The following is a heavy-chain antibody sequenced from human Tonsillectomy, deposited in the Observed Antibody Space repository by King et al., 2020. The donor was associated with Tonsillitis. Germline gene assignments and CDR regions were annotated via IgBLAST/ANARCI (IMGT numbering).Heavy chain of an antibody. CDR2: IYYSGST. CDR3: ARDPAVADTWGWFDT. CDR1: GDSISSYY. V-gene: IGHV4-59*01. D-gene: IGHD6-19*01. J-gene: IGHJ5*02. Sequence: VQLQESGPGLVKPSETLSLTCTVSGDSISSYYWSWLRQPPGKGLEWIGYIYYSGSTNYNPSLKSRVTISVDTSKNQFSLKLSSVTAADTAVYYCARDPAVADTWGWFDTWGQGILVTVSS.